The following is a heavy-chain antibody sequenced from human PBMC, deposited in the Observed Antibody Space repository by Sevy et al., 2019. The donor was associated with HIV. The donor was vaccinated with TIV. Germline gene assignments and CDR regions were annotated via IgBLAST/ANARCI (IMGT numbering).Heavy chain of an antibody. CDR1: GFSFSRYA. CDR3: ARARYCSGGSCTAEYFQH. J-gene: IGHJ1*01. Sequence: GGSLRLSCVASGFSFSRYAMKWVRQAPGKGLEWVAVISYDGSNKYYADSVKGAFTISRDNSKNRQYLQMNSLRAEDTAVYYCARARYCSGGSCTAEYFQHWGQGTLVTVSS. V-gene: IGHV3-30*04. CDR2: ISYDGSNK. D-gene: IGHD2-15*01.